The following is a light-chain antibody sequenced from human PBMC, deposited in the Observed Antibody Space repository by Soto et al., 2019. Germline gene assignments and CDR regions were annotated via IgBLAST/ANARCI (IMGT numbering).Light chain of an antibody. CDR1: SSNIGGNY. J-gene: IGLJ7*01. CDR2: RNN. CDR3: ATWDASLSGNVV. V-gene: IGLV1-47*01. Sequence: QSVLTQPPSASGTPGQRVTIPCSGSSSNIGGNYVFWYQHLPGTAHKLLIYRNNQRPSGVPDRFSGSKSGTSASLAISGLRSEDEADYYCATWDASLSGNVVFGGGTQLTVL.